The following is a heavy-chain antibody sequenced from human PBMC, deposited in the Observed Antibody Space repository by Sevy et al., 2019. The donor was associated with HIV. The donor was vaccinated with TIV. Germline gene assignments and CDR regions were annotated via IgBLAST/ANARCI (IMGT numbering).Heavy chain of an antibody. Sequence: GGSLRLSCAASGFTVSSKHMNWVRQAPGKGLEWVATIYTGGNTYYADSVKGRFTISRDSFTLYLQMNSLRVEDTAVYYCARDPDSSLDSFDMWGQGTMVIVSS. CDR3: ARDPDSSLDSFDM. CDR2: IYTGGNT. V-gene: IGHV3-53*01. J-gene: IGHJ3*02. D-gene: IGHD3-22*01. CDR1: GFTVSSKH.